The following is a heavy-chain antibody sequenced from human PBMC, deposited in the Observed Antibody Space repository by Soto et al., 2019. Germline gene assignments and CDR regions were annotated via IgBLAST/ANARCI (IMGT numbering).Heavy chain of an antibody. CDR2: IYYNGNT. CDR1: GGSMNSHY. CDR3: ARDIGYYDY. Sequence: PSETLSLTCTVSGGSMNSHYWSWIRQPPGKGLEWIGYIYYNGNTNYNPSLKSRVTMSVDTSKNQFSLKLTSVTAADTAVYYCARDIGYYDYWGQGTLVTVSS. D-gene: IGHD3-22*01. J-gene: IGHJ4*02. V-gene: IGHV4-59*11.